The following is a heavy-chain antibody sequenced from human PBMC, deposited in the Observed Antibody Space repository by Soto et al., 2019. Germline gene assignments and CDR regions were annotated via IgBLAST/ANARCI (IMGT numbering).Heavy chain of an antibody. CDR2: IYYSGST. V-gene: IGHV4-31*03. CDR1: DGSIGSGGYY. CDR3: ARGNYYDSSVPYAFEM. Sequence: PSGTLSLTCTVSDGSIGSGGYYWSWIRQHPGKGLEWIGYIYYSGSTYYNPSLKSRVTISVDTSKNQFSLKLSSVTAADTAVYYCARGNYYDSSVPYAFEMRGQGPIVT. J-gene: IGHJ3*02. D-gene: IGHD3-22*01.